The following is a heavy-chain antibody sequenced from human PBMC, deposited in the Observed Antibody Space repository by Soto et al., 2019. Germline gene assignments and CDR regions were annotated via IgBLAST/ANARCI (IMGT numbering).Heavy chain of an antibody. CDR2: ISSSSSYL. J-gene: IGHJ3*01. Sequence: EVQLVESGGGLVKPGGSLRLSCAATGFTFSSYSMNWVRQAPGKGLEWVSSISSSSSYLSYADSVKGRFTISRDNAKNSLYLLMNSLRAEDTAVYYCARDREGVGAGLFWGQGTIVTVSS. D-gene: IGHD1-26*01. CDR3: ARDREGVGAGLF. V-gene: IGHV3-21*01. CDR1: GFTFSSYS.